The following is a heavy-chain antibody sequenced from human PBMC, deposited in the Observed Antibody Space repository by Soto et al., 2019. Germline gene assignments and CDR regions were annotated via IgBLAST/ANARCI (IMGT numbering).Heavy chain of an antibody. V-gene: IGHV3-30*18. D-gene: IGHD6-6*01. CDR1: GFNFRSYG. J-gene: IGHJ6*02. CDR2: ISYDASNK. Sequence: QVQLVESGGGVVQPGRSLRLSCAASGFNFRSYGMHWVRQAPGKGLQWVAVISYDASNKYYADSVKGRFTISIENSKNTLYLLMNTLRPEDTAVYYCAKGSSSLYYYYCCLDVCGQGSTVTVSS. CDR3: AKGSSSLYYYYCCLDV.